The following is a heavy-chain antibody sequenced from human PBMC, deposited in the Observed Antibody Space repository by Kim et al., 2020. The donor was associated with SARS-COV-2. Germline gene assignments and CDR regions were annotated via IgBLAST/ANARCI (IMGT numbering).Heavy chain of an antibody. CDR2: ISSSSSYI. J-gene: IGHJ4*02. Sequence: GGSLRLSCAASGFTFSSYSMNWVRQAPGKGLEWVSSISSSSSYIYYADSVKGRFTISRDNAKNSLYLQMNSLRAEDTAVYYCARDPDSSGWYIGIPTYYFDYWGQGTLVTVSS. CDR3: ARDPDSSGWYIGIPTYYFDY. V-gene: IGHV3-21*01. CDR1: GFTFSSYS. D-gene: IGHD6-19*01.